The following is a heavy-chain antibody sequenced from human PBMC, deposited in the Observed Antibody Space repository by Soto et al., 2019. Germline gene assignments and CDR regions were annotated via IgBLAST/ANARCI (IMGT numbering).Heavy chain of an antibody. D-gene: IGHD2-2*01. J-gene: IGHJ4*02. Sequence: GESLKISCKGSGYSFTSYWIGWVRQMPGKGPEWMGIIYPGDSDTRYSPSFQGQVTISADKSISTAYLQWSSLKASDTAMYYCARRYCSSTSCLTYFDYWGQGTLVTVSS. CDR2: IYPGDSDT. CDR3: ARRYCSSTSCLTYFDY. CDR1: GYSFTSYW. V-gene: IGHV5-51*01.